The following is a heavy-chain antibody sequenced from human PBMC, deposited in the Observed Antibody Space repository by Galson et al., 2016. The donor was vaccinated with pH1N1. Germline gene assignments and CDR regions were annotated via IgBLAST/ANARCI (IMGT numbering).Heavy chain of an antibody. Sequence: TLSLTCPVSGGSISSHYWSWIRQPPGKGLEWIGYIYYSGSTNYNPSLKSRITISVDTSKNQFSLKLSSVTAADTAVYYCARGRVATEFLEAYFDYWGQGTLVTVSS. D-gene: IGHD5-12*01. CDR2: IYYSGST. J-gene: IGHJ4*02. CDR3: ARGRVATEFLEAYFDY. CDR1: GGSISSHY. V-gene: IGHV4-59*11.